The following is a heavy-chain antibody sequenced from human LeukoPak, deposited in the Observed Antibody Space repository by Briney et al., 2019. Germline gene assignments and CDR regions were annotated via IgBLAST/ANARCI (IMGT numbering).Heavy chain of an antibody. J-gene: IGHJ3*02. CDR2: IKSKTDGGTT. CDR1: GFTFSNAW. D-gene: IGHD3-22*01. Sequence: PGGSLRLSCAASGFTFSNAWMSWVRQAPGKGLEWVGRIKSKTDGGTTDYAAPVKGRFTISRDDSKNTLYLQMNSLNTEDTAVYYCTTAYEYYYDSSGYYYQDAFDIWGQGTMVTVSS. CDR3: TTAYEYYYDSSGYYYQDAFDI. V-gene: IGHV3-15*01.